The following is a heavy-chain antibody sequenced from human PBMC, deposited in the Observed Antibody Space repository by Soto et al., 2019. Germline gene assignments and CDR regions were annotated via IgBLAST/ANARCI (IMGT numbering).Heavy chain of an antibody. V-gene: IGHV4-39*01. Sequence: SETLSLTCTVSGGSISSYYWGWIRQPPGKGLEWIGSIYYSGSTYYNPSLKSRVTISVDTSKNQFSLKLSSVTAADTAVYYCARSTIAPRLFMYPFDSWGQGTLVTVSS. CDR3: ARSTIAPRLFMYPFDS. CDR1: GGSISSYY. D-gene: IGHD6-6*01. J-gene: IGHJ4*02. CDR2: IYYSGST.